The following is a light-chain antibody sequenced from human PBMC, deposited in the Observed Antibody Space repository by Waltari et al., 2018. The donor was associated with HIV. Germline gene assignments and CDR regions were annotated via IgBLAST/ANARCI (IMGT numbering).Light chain of an antibody. CDR2: DVS. CDR1: RRGVGADNY. Sequence: QSALTQPRAVSGSPGRSVTITCTGTRRGVGADNYVSWYQQHPGKAPKLMIDDVSKRPSGVPARFSGSKSGNTASLTISGLQAEDEADYYCCSYAGSYTLVFGGGTKLTVL. V-gene: IGLV2-11*01. CDR3: CSYAGSYTLV. J-gene: IGLJ2*01.